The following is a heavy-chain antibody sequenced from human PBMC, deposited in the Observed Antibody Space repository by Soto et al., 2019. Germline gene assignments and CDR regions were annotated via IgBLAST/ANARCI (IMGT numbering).Heavy chain of an antibody. CDR2: INGASGDT. CDR1: GYTFTSYL. CDR3: ARDLGTEIVATVAGY. D-gene: IGHD5-12*01. V-gene: IGHV1-3*01. J-gene: IGHJ4*02. Sequence: GASVKVSCKASGYTFTSYLMRWLRQAPGQRLEWMGWINGASGDTKYSQKFQGRVTITRDTSASTAHMEMTSLTSEDTAVYYCARDLGTEIVATVAGYWGQGTLVTVSS.